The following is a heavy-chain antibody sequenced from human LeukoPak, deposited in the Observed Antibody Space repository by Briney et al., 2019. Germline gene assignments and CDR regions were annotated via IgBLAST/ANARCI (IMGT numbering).Heavy chain of an antibody. CDR2: ISSSSNSI. CDR3: ARSFDF. Sequence: PGGPLRLSCAASGFTFSSYGMNWVRRAPGKVLEWLSYISSSSNSIYYADSVKGRFTISRDNAKNSLHLQMNSLRAEDTAVYYCARSFDFWGQGTMVTVSS. CDR1: GFTFSSYG. J-gene: IGHJ3*01. V-gene: IGHV3-48*01.